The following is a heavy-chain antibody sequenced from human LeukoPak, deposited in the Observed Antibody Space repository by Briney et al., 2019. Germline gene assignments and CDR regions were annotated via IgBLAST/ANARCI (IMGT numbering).Heavy chain of an antibody. D-gene: IGHD3-22*01. V-gene: IGHV3-9*01. CDR3: ASGYYDSSIDY. Sequence: GGSLRLSCAASGFTFNDYAMHWVRQAQGKGLEWVSGISWNSGSIGYADSVKGRFTISRDNAKSSLYLQMNSLRAEDTALYYCASGYYDSSIDYWGQGTLVTVSS. CDR2: ISWNSGSI. J-gene: IGHJ4*02. CDR1: GFTFNDYA.